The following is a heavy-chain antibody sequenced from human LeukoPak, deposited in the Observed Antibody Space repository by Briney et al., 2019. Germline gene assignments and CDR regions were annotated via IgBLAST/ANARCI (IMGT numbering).Heavy chain of an antibody. Sequence: SETLSLTCTVSGGSISSGGYYWSWIRQHQGKGLEWIGYIYYSGSTYYNPSLKSRVTISVDTSKNQFSLKLSSVTAADTAVYYCARYYDFWMDVWGKGTTVTVSS. CDR2: IYYSGST. J-gene: IGHJ6*04. D-gene: IGHD3-3*01. CDR1: GGSISSGGYY. V-gene: IGHV4-31*03. CDR3: ARYYDFWMDV.